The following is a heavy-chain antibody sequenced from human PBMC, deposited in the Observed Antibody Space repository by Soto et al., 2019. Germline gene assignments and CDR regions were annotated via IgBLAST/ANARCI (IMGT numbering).Heavy chain of an antibody. V-gene: IGHV4-31*03. J-gene: IGHJ6*02. CDR3: ARDWRGGSMDV. D-gene: IGHD1-1*01. CDR2: IYYRGST. CDR1: GGSISSGGYY. Sequence: SETLSLTCTVSGGSISSGGYYWSWIRQHPGKGLEGIGYIYYRGSTYYNPSLKSRVTISVDTSKNQFSLKLSSVTAADTAVYYCARDWRGGSMDVWGQGTTVTVSS.